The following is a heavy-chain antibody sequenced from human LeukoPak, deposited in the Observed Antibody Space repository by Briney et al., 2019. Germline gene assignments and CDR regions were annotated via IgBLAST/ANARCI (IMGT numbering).Heavy chain of an antibody. V-gene: IGHV3-21*06. D-gene: IGHD2-21*01. CDR2: FSGSGSYI. J-gene: IGHJ4*02. Sequence: GGSLRLSCAASEFTFSNYNMNWVRQAPGKGLEWVSWFSGSGSYIYYADSVKGRFTISRDNAKNSLYLQMNSLRAEDTAVYYCAGGQHCGGDCFYFDSWGQGTLVTVSS. CDR3: AGGQHCGGDCFYFDS. CDR1: EFTFSNYN.